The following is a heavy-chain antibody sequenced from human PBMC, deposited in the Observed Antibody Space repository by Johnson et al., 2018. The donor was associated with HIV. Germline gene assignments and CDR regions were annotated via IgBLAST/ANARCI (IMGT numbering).Heavy chain of an antibody. CDR2: INQDGSEK. CDR1: GFTFNTYV. CDR3: ARLIAVVIDGFDI. V-gene: IGHV3-7*05. J-gene: IGHJ3*02. Sequence: VQLVESGGGLVQRGGSLRLSCAASGFTFNTYVMNWVRQAPGKGLEWVANINQDGSEKYFVDSVKGRFTISRDNAKNSLYLQMNTLRAEDTAVYYCARLIAVVIDGFDIWGQGTMVTVSS. D-gene: IGHD3-22*01.